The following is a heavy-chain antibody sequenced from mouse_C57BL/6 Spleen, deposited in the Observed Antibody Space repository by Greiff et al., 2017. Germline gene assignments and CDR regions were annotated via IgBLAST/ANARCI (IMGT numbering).Heavy chain of an antibody. Sequence: EVKVEESGGGLVQPGGSMKLSCAASGFTFSDAWMDWVRQSPEKGLEWVAEIRNKANNHATYYAESVKGRFTISRDDSKSSVYLQMNSLRAEDTGIYYCTREVTTAYYAMDYWGQGTSVTVSS. CDR3: TREVTTAYYAMDY. CDR2: IRNKANNHAT. V-gene: IGHV6-6*01. CDR1: GFTFSDAW. D-gene: IGHD1-2*01. J-gene: IGHJ4*01.